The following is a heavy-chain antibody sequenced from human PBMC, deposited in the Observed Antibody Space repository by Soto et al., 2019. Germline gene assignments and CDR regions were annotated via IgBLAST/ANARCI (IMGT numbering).Heavy chain of an antibody. D-gene: IGHD5-12*01. CDR3: ARRYSGYDDAFDI. CDR1: GGTFSSYA. CDR2: IIPIFGTA. Sequence: KISCKASGGTFSSYAISWVRQAPGQGLEWMGGIIPIFGTANYAQKFQGRVTITADESTSTAYMELSSLRSEDTAVYYCARRYSGYDDAFDIWGQGTMVTVSS. J-gene: IGHJ3*02. V-gene: IGHV1-69*01.